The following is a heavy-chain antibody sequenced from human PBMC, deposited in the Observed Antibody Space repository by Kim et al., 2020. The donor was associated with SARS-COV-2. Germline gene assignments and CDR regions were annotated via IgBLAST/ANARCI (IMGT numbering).Heavy chain of an antibody. V-gene: IGHV1-69*04. D-gene: IGHD6-13*01. CDR3: AREAAAGIWWFDP. Sequence: NYAQKLQGSVKIAEDKSTSTAYMELSSLRSGDTAVYYCAREAAAGIWWFDPWGQGTRVTVSS. J-gene: IGHJ5*02.